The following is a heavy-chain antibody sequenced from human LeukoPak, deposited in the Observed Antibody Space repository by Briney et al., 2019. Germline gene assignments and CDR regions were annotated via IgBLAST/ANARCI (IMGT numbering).Heavy chain of an antibody. Sequence: GGSLRLSCAASGSTFSGYWMSWVRQAPGKGLEWVANIKHDGSEKYHVDSVKGRFTISRDNSQNSLYLQMNSLRPEDTAVYYCARGAGRDHPDYWGQGTLVTVSS. J-gene: IGHJ4*02. D-gene: IGHD4/OR15-4a*01. CDR1: GSTFSGYW. V-gene: IGHV3-7*01. CDR3: ARGAGRDHPDY. CDR2: IKHDGSEK.